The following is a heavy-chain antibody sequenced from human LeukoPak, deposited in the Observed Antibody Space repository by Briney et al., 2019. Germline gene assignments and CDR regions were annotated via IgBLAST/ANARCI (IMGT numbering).Heavy chain of an antibody. D-gene: IGHD3-10*01. J-gene: IGHJ6*03. Sequence: GGSLRLSCAASGFSFSSYSMNWVRQAPGKGLEWVSSISSSSSYIYYVDSVKGRFTISRDNAKNSLYLQMNSLRAEDTAVYYCARVTESYGSGRRHNYYYYYMDVWGKGTTVTISS. CDR1: GFSFSSYS. CDR2: ISSSSSYI. CDR3: ARVTESYGSGRRHNYYYYYMDV. V-gene: IGHV3-21*01.